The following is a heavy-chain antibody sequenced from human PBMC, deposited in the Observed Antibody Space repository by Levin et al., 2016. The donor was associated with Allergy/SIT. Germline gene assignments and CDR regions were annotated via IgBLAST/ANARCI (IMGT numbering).Heavy chain of an antibody. CDR3: AVRRYCTSTSCYLKIDY. D-gene: IGHD2-2*01. J-gene: IGHJ4*02. Sequence: SETLSLTCAVYGGSFSGYYWGWIRQPPGKGLEWIGEIYHSGSTNYNPSLKSRVTISVDKSKNQFSLKLSSVTAADTAVYYCAVRRYCTSTSCYLKIDYWGQGTLVTVSS. CDR1: GGSFSGYY. V-gene: IGHV4-34*01. CDR2: IYHSGST.